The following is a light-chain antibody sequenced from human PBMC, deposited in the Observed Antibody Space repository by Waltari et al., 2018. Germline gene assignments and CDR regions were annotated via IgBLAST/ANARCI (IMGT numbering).Light chain of an antibody. J-gene: IGLJ3*02. CDR1: SGSLSSTSY. V-gene: IGLV8-61*01. CDR2: KAK. Sequence: QTVVTQEPSLSVSPGGTVTLTCALSSGSLSSTSYASWYQQSPGRTQRTLFYKAKIRSSGVPDRCSGSVLGNKAVLIITGAQAEDESTYYCLLYMGSGIWVFGGGTKLTVL. CDR3: LLYMGSGIWV.